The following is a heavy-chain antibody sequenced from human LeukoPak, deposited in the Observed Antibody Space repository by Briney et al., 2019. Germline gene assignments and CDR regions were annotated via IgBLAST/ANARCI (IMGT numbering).Heavy chain of an antibody. V-gene: IGHV3-13*01. D-gene: IGHD1-7*01. CDR3: AREIRETVITRHYYYGIVV. CDR1: GFTFSIYD. Sequence: GGSLRLSCGASGFTFSIYDMHWVRQVTGKGLEWVSAIGTADDTYYLGSVKGRFTISRENAKNVLYLQMSSLRAEDTAVYYCAREIRETVITRHYYYGIVVWGQGATVTVSS. J-gene: IGHJ6*02. CDR2: IGTADDT.